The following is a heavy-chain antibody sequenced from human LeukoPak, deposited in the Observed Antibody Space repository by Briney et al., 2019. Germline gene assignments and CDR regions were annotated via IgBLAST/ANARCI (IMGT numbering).Heavy chain of an antibody. CDR3: AKFGSGYYSGFDY. CDR1: GFTFSSYA. CDR2: IGGGSVTT. J-gene: IGHJ4*02. V-gene: IGHV3-23*01. D-gene: IGHD3-22*01. Sequence: GGSLRLSCAASGFTFSSYAMGWVRQAPGKGLEWVSAIGGGSVTTYYADSVKGRFTISRDNSKNTLSLQMNSLRAEDTAVYYCAKFGSGYYSGFDYWGQGTLVTVSS.